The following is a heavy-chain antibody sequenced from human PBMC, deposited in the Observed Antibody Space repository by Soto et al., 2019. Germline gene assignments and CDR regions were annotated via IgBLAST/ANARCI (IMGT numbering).Heavy chain of an antibody. CDR2: IKSITDGGTT. J-gene: IGHJ6*02. CDR1: GLSFNYAW. Sequence: VSLRLSCAASGLSFNYAWMSWVRQAPEKGLEWVGRIKSITDGGTTDYAAPVKGRFTISRDDSKDTLYLQMNNLRTEDTAVYHCTTDSADIVVVPAAFGMDVWGQGTTVTVSS. D-gene: IGHD2-2*01. CDR3: TTDSADIVVVPAAFGMDV. V-gene: IGHV3-15*01.